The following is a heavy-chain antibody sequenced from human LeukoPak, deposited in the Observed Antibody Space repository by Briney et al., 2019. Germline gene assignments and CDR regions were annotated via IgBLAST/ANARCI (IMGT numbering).Heavy chain of an antibody. CDR2: INHSGST. CDR3: ARVGMVRGVILY. CDR1: GGSFSGYY. J-gene: IGHJ4*02. V-gene: IGHV4-34*01. D-gene: IGHD3-10*01. Sequence: SETLSLTCAVYGGSFSGYYWSWIRQPPGKGLEWIGEINHSGSTNYNPSLKSRVTISVDTSKNQFSLKLSSVTAADTAVYYCARVGMVRGVILYWGQGTLVTVSS.